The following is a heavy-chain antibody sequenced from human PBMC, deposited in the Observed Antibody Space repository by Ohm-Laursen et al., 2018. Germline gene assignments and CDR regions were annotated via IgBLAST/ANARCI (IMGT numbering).Heavy chain of an antibody. CDR2: ISYDGSNK. CDR1: GFTFSSYG. CDR3: AKNQYDRLPYYFDF. V-gene: IGHV3-30*18. D-gene: IGHD2-21*02. Sequence: SLRLSCAASGFTFSSYGMHWVRQAPGKGLEWVAVISYDGSNKYYADSVKGRFTISRDNSKNTLYLQMNSLRAEDTAVYYCAKNQYDRLPYYFDFWGQGTLVTVSS. J-gene: IGHJ4*02.